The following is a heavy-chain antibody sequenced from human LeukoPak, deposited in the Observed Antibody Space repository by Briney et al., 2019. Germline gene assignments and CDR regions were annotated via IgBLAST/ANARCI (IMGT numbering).Heavy chain of an antibody. D-gene: IGHD3-22*01. CDR3: ARHYYDRSDSYSFDY. V-gene: IGHV4-39*01. CDR2: IYYSGST. J-gene: IGHJ4*02. CDR1: GGSISSSSYY. Sequence: SETLSLTCTVSGGSISSSSYYWGWIRQPPGKGLEWIGSIYYSGSTYYNPSLKSRVTISVDTSKNQFSLKLSSVTAADTAVYYCARHYYDRSDSYSFDYWGQGTLVTVSS.